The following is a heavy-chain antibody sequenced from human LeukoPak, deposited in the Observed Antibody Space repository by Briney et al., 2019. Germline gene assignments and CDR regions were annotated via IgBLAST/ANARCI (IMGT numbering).Heavy chain of an antibody. CDR3: ARAPGFDFWRIFDY. CDR2: IWYDGSNK. CDR1: GFTFSSYG. V-gene: IGHV3-33*01. D-gene: IGHD3-3*01. Sequence: GSLRLSCAASGFTFSSYGMHWVRQAPGKGLEWVAVIWYDGSNKYYADSVKGRFTISRDNSKNTLYLQMNSLRAEDTAVYYCARAPGFDFWRIFDYWGQGTLVTVSS. J-gene: IGHJ4*02.